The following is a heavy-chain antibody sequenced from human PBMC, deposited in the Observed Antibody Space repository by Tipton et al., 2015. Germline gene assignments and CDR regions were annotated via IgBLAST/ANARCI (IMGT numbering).Heavy chain of an antibody. D-gene: IGHD3-22*01. CDR3: AREVWYNDSTGYDY. V-gene: IGHV4-4*07. CDR1: GGSISSYY. CDR2: IYTSGST. J-gene: IGHJ4*02. Sequence: TLSLTCTVSGGSISSYYWSWIRQPAGKGLEWIGRIYTSGSTNYNPSLKSRVTMSVDTSKNQFSLKLSSVTAADTAVYYCAREVWYNDSTGYDYWGQGTLVTVSS.